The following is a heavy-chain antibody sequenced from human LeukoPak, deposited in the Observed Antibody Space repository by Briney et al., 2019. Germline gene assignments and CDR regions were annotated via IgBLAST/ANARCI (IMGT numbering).Heavy chain of an antibody. Sequence: GESLKISCKGSGYSFTSYWIGWVRQMPGKGLEWMGIIYPGDSDTRYSPSFQGQVTISADKSISTAYLQWSSLKASDTAMYYCARALYSSSWYPWKSYFDCWGQGTLVTVSS. CDR2: IYPGDSDT. D-gene: IGHD6-13*01. J-gene: IGHJ4*02. CDR1: GYSFTSYW. V-gene: IGHV5-51*01. CDR3: ARALYSSSWYPWKSYFDC.